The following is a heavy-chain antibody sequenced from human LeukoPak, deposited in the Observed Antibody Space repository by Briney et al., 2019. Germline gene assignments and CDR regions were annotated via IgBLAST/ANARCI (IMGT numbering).Heavy chain of an antibody. CDR2: IYYSGST. CDR3: ARAPDYYDSSGYRSYWYFDL. D-gene: IGHD3-22*01. V-gene: IGHV4-61*08. Sequence: PSETLSLTCTVSGYSISSGDYWGWIRQPPGKGLEWIGYIYYSGSTNYNPSLRSRVTISVDTSKNQFSLKLSSVTAADTAVYYCARAPDYYDSSGYRSYWYFDLWGRGTLVTVSS. CDR1: GYSISSGDY. J-gene: IGHJ2*01.